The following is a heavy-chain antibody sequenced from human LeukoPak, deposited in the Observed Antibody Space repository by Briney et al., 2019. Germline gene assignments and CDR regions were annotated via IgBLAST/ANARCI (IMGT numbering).Heavy chain of an antibody. CDR1: GFTFSSYA. J-gene: IGHJ4*02. Sequence: PGGSLRLSCAASGFTFSSYAMRWVRQAPGKGLEWVSAISGSGGSTYYADSVKGRFTISRDNSKNTLYLQMNSLRAEDTAVYYCAKGTSLINILTGYFYYFDYWGQGTLVTVSS. D-gene: IGHD3-9*01. CDR3: AKGTSLINILTGYFYYFDY. V-gene: IGHV3-23*01. CDR2: ISGSGGST.